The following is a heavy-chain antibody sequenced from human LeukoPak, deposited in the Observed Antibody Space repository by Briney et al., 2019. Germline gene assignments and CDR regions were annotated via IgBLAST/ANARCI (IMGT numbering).Heavy chain of an antibody. Sequence: GGSLRLSCAASGFTFSSYGMHWVRQAPGKGLERVAFIRSDGNNKFYADSLKGRFTVSRDNSRNNVYLQMSSLRIEDTAVYYCARDTGDYYDSSGYYYAGWFDPWGQGTLATVSA. D-gene: IGHD3-22*01. CDR1: GFTFSSYG. V-gene: IGHV3-30*02. CDR3: ARDTGDYYDSSGYYYAGWFDP. J-gene: IGHJ5*02. CDR2: IRSDGNNK.